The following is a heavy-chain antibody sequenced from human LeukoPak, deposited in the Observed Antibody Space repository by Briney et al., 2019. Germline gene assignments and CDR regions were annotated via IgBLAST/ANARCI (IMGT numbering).Heavy chain of an antibody. V-gene: IGHV3-53*01. J-gene: IGHJ6*03. CDR3: ARVPTAQFRYYYMDV. D-gene: IGHD4-11*01. CDR2: IYSGGST. Sequence: GGSLRLSCAASGFTVSSNYMSWVRQAPGKGLDWVSVIYSGGSTYYADSVKGRFTISRDNSKNTLYLQMNSLRAEDTAVYYCARVPTAQFRYYYMDVWGKGTTVTVSS. CDR1: GFTVSSNY.